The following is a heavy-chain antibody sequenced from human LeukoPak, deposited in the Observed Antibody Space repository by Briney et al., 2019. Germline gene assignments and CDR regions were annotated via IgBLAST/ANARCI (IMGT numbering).Heavy chain of an antibody. CDR3: ARGGGYSYGGDDAFDI. V-gene: IGHV1-8*01. Sequence: GASVKVSCKASGYTFTSYDINWVRQATGQGLEWMGWMNPNSGNTGYAQKFQGRVTITRNTSISTAYMELSSLRSEDTAVYYCARGGGYSYGGDDAFDIWGQGTMVTVSS. CDR1: GYTFTSYD. J-gene: IGHJ3*02. CDR2: MNPNSGNT. D-gene: IGHD5-18*01.